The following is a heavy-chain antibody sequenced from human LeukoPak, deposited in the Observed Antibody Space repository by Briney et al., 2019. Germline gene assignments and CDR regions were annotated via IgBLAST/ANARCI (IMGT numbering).Heavy chain of an antibody. CDR2: ITGGGDDT. D-gene: IGHD6-6*01. J-gene: IGHJ4*02. Sequence: PGGSLRLSCTASGFTFSTYAMSWVRQAPGKGLEWFSAITGGGDDTYYADSVKGRFTISRDNSKNTLYLQMNSLRVEDTAVHYCAKGSSSSRPYYFDYWGQGALVTVSS. V-gene: IGHV3-23*01. CDR1: GFTFSTYA. CDR3: AKGSSSSRPYYFDY.